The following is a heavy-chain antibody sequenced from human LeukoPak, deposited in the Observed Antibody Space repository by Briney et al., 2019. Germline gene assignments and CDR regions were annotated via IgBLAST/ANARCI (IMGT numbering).Heavy chain of an antibody. CDR2: IWFDGSNK. CDR1: GFSFSTYG. D-gene: IGHD3-10*01. J-gene: IGHJ2*01. Sequence: QPGRSLRLSCEASGFSFSTYGMHWVRQAPGKGLEWVALIWFDGSNKHYADSVKGRFTISRDNSKNTMYLQMDSLRAKDTAVYYCARVVSYYGSSYRLLDLWGRGTLVTVSS. V-gene: IGHV3-33*01. CDR3: ARVVSYYGSSYRLLDL.